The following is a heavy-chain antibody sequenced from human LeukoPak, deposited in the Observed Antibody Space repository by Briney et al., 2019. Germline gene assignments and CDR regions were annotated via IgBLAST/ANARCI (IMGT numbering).Heavy chain of an antibody. J-gene: IGHJ4*02. Sequence: PGGSLRLSCAASRFTFSTYAMNWVRQAPGKGLEWVSAISGRGGRTFYADSVKGRFTISRDNSKNTLYLQMNSLRGEDTAVYYCVKAKEDYGDSALDYWGQGTLVTVSS. D-gene: IGHD4-17*01. CDR1: RFTFSTYA. CDR3: VKAKEDYGDSALDY. CDR2: ISGRGGRT. V-gene: IGHV3-23*01.